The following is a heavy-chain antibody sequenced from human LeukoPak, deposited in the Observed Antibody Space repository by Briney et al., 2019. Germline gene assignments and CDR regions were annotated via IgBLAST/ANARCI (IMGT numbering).Heavy chain of an antibody. Sequence: SETLSLTCAVYGGSFSGYYWSWIRQPPGKGLEWIGEINHSGSTNYNPSLKSRVTISVDTSKNQFSLKLSSVTAADTAVYYCARAATYGDDSFRWFDPWGQGTLVTVSS. V-gene: IGHV4-34*01. CDR1: GGSFSGYY. CDR2: INHSGST. CDR3: ARAATYGDDSFRWFDP. J-gene: IGHJ5*02. D-gene: IGHD4-23*01.